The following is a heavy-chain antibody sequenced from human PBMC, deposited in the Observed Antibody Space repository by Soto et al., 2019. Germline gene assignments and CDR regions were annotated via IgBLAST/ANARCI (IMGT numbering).Heavy chain of an antibody. CDR2: INSGGNIT. Sequence: PGGSLRLSCTASVFAPSRYWMYWFRQSPWKGLVWVSHINSGGNITPYPDSVRGRFTISRDNSKNTLYLDMHSLTTDDTAVYFCARSLWSPYFYYGLDVWGQGTTVTVSS. D-gene: IGHD2-21*01. CDR1: VFAPSRYW. J-gene: IGHJ6*02. CDR3: ARSLWSPYFYYGLDV. V-gene: IGHV3-74*01.